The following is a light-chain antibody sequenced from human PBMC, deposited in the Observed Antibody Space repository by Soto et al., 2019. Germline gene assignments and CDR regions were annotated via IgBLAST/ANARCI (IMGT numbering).Light chain of an antibody. CDR3: QQYNNWPPIT. J-gene: IGKJ5*01. V-gene: IGKV3-15*01. CDR2: YAS. CDR1: QSVSNN. Sequence: EIMMTQSPATLSVSPGERVTLSCRASQSVSNNLAWYQQNPGQAPRLLIYYASTRATGIPARFSGSGSGTEITLTTSSLQSEDFALYSLQQYNNWPPITFGQGKRLEIK.